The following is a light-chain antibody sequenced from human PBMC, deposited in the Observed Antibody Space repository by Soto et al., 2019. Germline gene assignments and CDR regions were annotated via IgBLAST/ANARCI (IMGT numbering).Light chain of an antibody. J-gene: IGLJ3*02. Sequence: QSALTQPPSVSGAPGQRITISCTGTSSNIGAGYDVHWYQQLPRTAPRLLIYGNGNRPSGVPGRFSASKSGTSVSLTITGLQAEDEAEYYCQSYDSTLSGSNWVFGGGTKLTVL. V-gene: IGLV1-40*01. CDR1: SSNIGAGYD. CDR3: QSYDSTLSGSNWV. CDR2: GNG.